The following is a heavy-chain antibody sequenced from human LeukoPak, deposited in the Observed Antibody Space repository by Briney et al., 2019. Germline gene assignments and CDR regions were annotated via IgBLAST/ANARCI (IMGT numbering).Heavy chain of an antibody. J-gene: IGHJ5*02. CDR1: GVSIRSGGYF. V-gene: IGHV4-31*03. D-gene: IGHD3-22*01. CDR2: IYYSGIT. Sequence: SETLSLTCTVSGVSIRSGGYFWSWIRQHPGKGLEWIGYIYYSGITYYNPSLKSRVSISVDTSKNQFSLKLSSVTAADTAVYYCANPRLYDSKSSWGQGTLVTVSS. CDR3: ANPRLYDSKSS.